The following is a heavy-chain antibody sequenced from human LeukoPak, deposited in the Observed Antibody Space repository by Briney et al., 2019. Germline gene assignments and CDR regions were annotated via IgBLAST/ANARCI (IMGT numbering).Heavy chain of an antibody. CDR1: GYTFTSYG. V-gene: IGHV1-18*01. CDR3: ARDPTAYYYDSSGFHAFDI. D-gene: IGHD3-22*01. CDR2: ISAYNGNT. J-gene: IGHJ3*02. Sequence: ASVKVSCKASGYTFTSYGISWVRQAPGQGLEWMGWISAYNGNTNYAQKLQGRVTMTTDTSTSTAYMELRSLGSDDTAVYYCARDPTAYYYDSSGFHAFDIWGQGTMVTVSS.